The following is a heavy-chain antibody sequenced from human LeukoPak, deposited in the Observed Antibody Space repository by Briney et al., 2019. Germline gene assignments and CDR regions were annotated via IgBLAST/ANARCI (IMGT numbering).Heavy chain of an antibody. J-gene: IGHJ4*02. V-gene: IGHV3-23*01. CDR1: GFTFSSYA. CDR3: AKSLGSSSWYLTFDY. Sequence: GGSLRLSCAASGFTFSSYAMSWVRQAPGKGLEWVSAISGSGGSTYYADSVKGRFTISRDNSKNTLYLQMNSLRAEDTAVYYCAKSLGSSSWYLTFDYWGQGTLVTVSS. D-gene: IGHD6-13*01. CDR2: ISGSGGST.